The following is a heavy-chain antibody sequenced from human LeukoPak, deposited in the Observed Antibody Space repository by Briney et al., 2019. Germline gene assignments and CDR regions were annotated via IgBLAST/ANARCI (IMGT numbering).Heavy chain of an antibody. D-gene: IGHD3-22*01. CDR2: ISAYNGNT. CDR3: ARADSADYYDSGGSIDY. J-gene: IGHJ4*02. CDR1: GYTFTSYG. V-gene: IGHV1-18*03. Sequence: ASVKVSCKASGYTFTSYGISWVRQAPGQGLEWMGWISAYNGNTNYAQKFQGRVTMTTDTSTTTIYMELSSLRSDDMAVYYCARADSADYYDSGGSIDYWGQGTLVTVSS.